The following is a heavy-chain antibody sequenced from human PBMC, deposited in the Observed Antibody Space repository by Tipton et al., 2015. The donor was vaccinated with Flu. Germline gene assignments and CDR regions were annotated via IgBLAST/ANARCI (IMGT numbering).Heavy chain of an antibody. Sequence: QVQLVQSGAEVKKPGSSVKVSCKASGGTFSSYGLSWLRQAPGQGLEWMGGIIPLFGTAEYAQKFQGRVTITADESTSTGNMELYMELSSLRSEGTAVYYCARGGGSSDWYYYFDYWGQGTLVTVSS. CDR1: GGTFSSYG. CDR2: IIPLFGTA. CDR3: ARGGGSSDWYYYFDY. J-gene: IGHJ4*02. V-gene: IGHV1-69*01. D-gene: IGHD6-19*01.